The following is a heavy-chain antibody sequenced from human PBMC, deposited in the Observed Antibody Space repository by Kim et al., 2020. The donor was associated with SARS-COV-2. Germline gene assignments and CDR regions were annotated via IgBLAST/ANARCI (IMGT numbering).Heavy chain of an antibody. CDR3: AREPPYCSGGSCYSLSFDY. Sequence: GRVTITRDTSASTAYMELSSLRSEDTAVYYCAREPPYCSGGSCYSLSFDYWGQGTLVTVSS. V-gene: IGHV1-3*01. D-gene: IGHD2-15*01. J-gene: IGHJ4*02.